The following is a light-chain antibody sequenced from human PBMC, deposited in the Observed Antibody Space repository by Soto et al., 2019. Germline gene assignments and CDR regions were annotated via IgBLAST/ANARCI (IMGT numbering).Light chain of an antibody. CDR1: QSISSD. Sequence: ETVMTQSPATLSVSPVERATLSCRASQSISSDLAWYQQKPGQAPRLLIYGASTTATGIPGRFSGSGSGREFTLTISSLQSEDFAVYYCQQYNNWPRTYGQGTKVDIK. J-gene: IGKJ2*01. CDR3: QQYNNWPRT. V-gene: IGKV3-15*01. CDR2: GAS.